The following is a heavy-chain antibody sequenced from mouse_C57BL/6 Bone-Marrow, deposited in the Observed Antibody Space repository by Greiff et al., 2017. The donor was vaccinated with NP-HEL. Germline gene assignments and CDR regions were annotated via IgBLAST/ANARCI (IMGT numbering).Heavy chain of an antibody. CDR2: SRNKANDYTT. V-gene: IGHV7-1*01. D-gene: IGHD1-1*01. J-gene: IGHJ3*01. CDR1: GFTFSDFY. Sequence: EVKLMESGGGLVQSGRSLRLSCATSGFTFSDFYMGWVRQAPGKGLAWIAASRNKANDYTTEYSASVKGRFIVSRDTSQSILYLQMNALRAEDTAIYYCARDVYYGSSYTRFAYWGQGTLVTVSA. CDR3: ARDVYYGSSYTRFAY.